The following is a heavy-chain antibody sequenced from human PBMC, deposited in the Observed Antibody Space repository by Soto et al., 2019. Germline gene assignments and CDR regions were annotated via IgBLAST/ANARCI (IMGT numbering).Heavy chain of an antibody. CDR1: GYTFTGYY. CDR2: INPNSGGT. V-gene: IGHV1-2*02. D-gene: IGHD5-12*01. J-gene: IGHJ6*02. CDR3: ARDAGYSGYDYYYFYGMDV. Sequence: ASVKVSCKASGYTFTGYYMHWVRQAPGQGLEWMGWINPNSGGTNYAQKFRGRVTMTRDTSISTAYMELSRLRPDDTAVYYCARDAGYSGYDYYYFYGMDVWGQGTTVTVSS.